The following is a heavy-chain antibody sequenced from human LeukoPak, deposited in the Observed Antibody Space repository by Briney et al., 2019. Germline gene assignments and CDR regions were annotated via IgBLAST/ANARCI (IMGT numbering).Heavy chain of an antibody. Sequence: PGGSLRLSCAASGFTFSSYAMSWVRQAPGKGLEWVSAISGSGGSTYYADSVKGRFTISRDNSKNTLYLQMNSLRAEDTAVYYCAKVLAGTDVLRFLEWLFYFDYWGQGTLVTVSS. V-gene: IGHV3-23*01. CDR3: AKVLAGTDVLRFLEWLFYFDY. J-gene: IGHJ4*02. CDR1: GFTFSSYA. D-gene: IGHD3-3*01. CDR2: ISGSGGST.